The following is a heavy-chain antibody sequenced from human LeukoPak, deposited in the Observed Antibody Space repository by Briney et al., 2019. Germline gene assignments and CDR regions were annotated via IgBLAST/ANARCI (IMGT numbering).Heavy chain of an antibody. Sequence: GGSLRLSCAASGFTFSSYGMHWVRQAPGKGLEGVAVIWYDGSNKYYADSVKGRFTISRDNSKNTLYLQMNSLRAEDTAVYYCAKHISSTWYEVGLADYWGQGTLGTVSS. CDR3: AKHISSTWYEVGLADY. CDR1: GFTFSSYG. J-gene: IGHJ4*02. V-gene: IGHV3-33*06. CDR2: IWYDGSNK. D-gene: IGHD6-13*01.